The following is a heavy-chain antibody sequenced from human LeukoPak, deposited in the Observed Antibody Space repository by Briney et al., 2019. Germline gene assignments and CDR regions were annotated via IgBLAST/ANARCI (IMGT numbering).Heavy chain of an antibody. J-gene: IGHJ4*02. D-gene: IGHD6-13*01. Sequence: PSETLSLTCTVSGGSVSSGSYYWSWIRQPPGKGLEWIGYIYYSGSTYYNPSLKSRVTISVDTSKNQFSLKLSSVTAADTAVYYCARALLGAAADPFDYWGQGTLVTVSS. CDR3: ARALLGAAADPFDY. V-gene: IGHV4-61*01. CDR2: IYYSGST. CDR1: GGSVSSGSYY.